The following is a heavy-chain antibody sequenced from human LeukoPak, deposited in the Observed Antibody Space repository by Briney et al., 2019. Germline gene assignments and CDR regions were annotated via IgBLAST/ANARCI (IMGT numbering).Heavy chain of an antibody. D-gene: IGHD2-21*02. CDR3: ARGESSYCSGGCYFVS. Sequence: SETLSLTCTVSGVSFSTYYWSWIRQPAGKGLEWIGRIYTSGSTNYNPSLKSRVTMSEDTSKKQFSLKLSSVTAADTAVYYCARGESSYCSGGCYFVSWGQGTLVTISS. V-gene: IGHV4-4*07. J-gene: IGHJ5*01. CDR2: IYTSGST. CDR1: GVSFSTYY.